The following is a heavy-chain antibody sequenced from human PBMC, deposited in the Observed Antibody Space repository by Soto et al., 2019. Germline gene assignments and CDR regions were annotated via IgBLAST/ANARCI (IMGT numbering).Heavy chain of an antibody. D-gene: IGHD6-6*01. Sequence: SETLSLTCAVRGDSLSGYHSNWIRQTPGKGPEWIGEVTQSGTTNYNPSLQSRVTISVDTSSKQFSLKLTSVTAADTGVYYCARGGLPPRPFDIWGQGTQVTVSS. CDR2: VTQSGTT. CDR3: ARGGLPPRPFDI. V-gene: IGHV4-34*01. J-gene: IGHJ4*02. CDR1: GDSLSGYH.